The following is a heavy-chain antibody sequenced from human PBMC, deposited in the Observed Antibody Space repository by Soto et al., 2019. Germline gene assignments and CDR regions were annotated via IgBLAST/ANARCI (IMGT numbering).Heavy chain of an antibody. CDR3: ARDRNCSSTSCPSWYDY. J-gene: IGHJ4*02. CDR2: IKQDGSEK. D-gene: IGHD2-2*01. V-gene: IGHV3-7*01. Sequence: EVQLVASGGALVQPGGSLRLSCAASGFTFSSYWMSWVRQAPGKGLEWVANIKQDGSEKYYVDSVKGRFTISRDNAKNSLYLQMNSLGAEDTAVYYCARDRNCSSTSCPSWYDYWGQGTLVTVSS. CDR1: GFTFSSYW.